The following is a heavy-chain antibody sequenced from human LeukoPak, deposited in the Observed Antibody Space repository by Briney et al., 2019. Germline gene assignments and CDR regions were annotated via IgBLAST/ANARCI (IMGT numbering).Heavy chain of an antibody. Sequence: SETLSLTCAVYGGSFSGYYWSWIRQPPGKGLEWIGEIHHSGTTNYNPSLKSRVTISVDTSKNQFSLKLSSVTAADTAVYYCARHNKGSGSYSHYYYYYYMDVWGKGTTVTVSS. CDR3: ARHNKGSGSYSHYYYYYYMDV. V-gene: IGHV4-34*01. J-gene: IGHJ6*03. CDR2: IHHSGTT. CDR1: GGSFSGYY. D-gene: IGHD3-10*01.